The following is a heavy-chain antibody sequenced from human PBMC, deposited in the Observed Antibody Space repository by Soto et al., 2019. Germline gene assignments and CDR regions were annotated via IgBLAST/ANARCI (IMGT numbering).Heavy chain of an antibody. D-gene: IGHD3-10*01. Sequence: GESLKISCAASGFTFSDYYMSWIRQAPGKGLEWVSYISSSGSTIYYADSVKGRFTISRDNAKNSLYLQMNSLRAEDTAVYYCARGLITMVRGVIFNGMDVWGQGTTVTVSS. J-gene: IGHJ6*02. V-gene: IGHV3-11*01. CDR2: ISSSGSTI. CDR3: ARGLITMVRGVIFNGMDV. CDR1: GFTFSDYY.